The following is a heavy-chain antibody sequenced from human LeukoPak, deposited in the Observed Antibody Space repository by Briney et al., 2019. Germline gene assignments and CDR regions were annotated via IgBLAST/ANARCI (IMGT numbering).Heavy chain of an antibody. CDR3: AKDYYDSSGYYATGCFDY. D-gene: IGHD3-22*01. CDR2: ISGSGGST. J-gene: IGHJ4*02. CDR1: GFTFSSYA. Sequence: PGGSLRLSCAASGFTFSSYAMSWVRQAAGKGLEWVSAISGSGGSTYYADSVKGRFTISRDNSKNTLYLQMNSLRAEDTAVYYCAKDYYDSSGYYATGCFDYWGQGTLVTVSS. V-gene: IGHV3-23*01.